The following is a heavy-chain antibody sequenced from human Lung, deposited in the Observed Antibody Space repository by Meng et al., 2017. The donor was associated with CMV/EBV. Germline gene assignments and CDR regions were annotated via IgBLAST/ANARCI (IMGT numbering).Heavy chain of an antibody. CDR1: GDSITNHNW. Sequence: QVDLRESGRDLVKPSETLSLTLAVSGDSITNHNWWAWVRQPPGKGLEWIGEIPHRGSSAYNPSLKSRVSMSIDKSKNQFSLKLTSVTAADTAVYHCLRRSGGSVWGQGTLVTVSS. D-gene: IGHD3-10*01. CDR3: LRRSGGSV. V-gene: IGHV4-4*02. CDR2: IPHRGSS. J-gene: IGHJ1*01.